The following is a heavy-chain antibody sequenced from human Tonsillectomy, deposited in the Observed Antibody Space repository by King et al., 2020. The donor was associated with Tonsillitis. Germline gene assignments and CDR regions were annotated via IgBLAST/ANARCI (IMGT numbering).Heavy chain of an antibody. D-gene: IGHD6-19*01. CDR1: GFTFSSYG. CDR2: ISYDGSNK. Sequence: VQLVESGGGVVQPGRSLRLSCAASGFTFSSYGMHWVRQAPGKGLEWVAVISYDGSNKYYADSVKGRFTISRDNSKNTLYLQMNSLRAEDTAVYYCAKGRASSGWYLYFDDWGQGTLVTVSS. CDR3: AKGRASSGWYLYFDD. V-gene: IGHV3-30*18. J-gene: IGHJ4*02.